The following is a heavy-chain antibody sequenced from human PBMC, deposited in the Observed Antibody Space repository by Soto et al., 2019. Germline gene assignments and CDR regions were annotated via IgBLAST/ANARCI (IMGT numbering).Heavy chain of an antibody. CDR2: ISWNSGSI. V-gene: IGHV3-9*01. J-gene: IGHJ3*02. CDR1: GFTFDDYA. Sequence: EVQLVESGGGLVQPGRSLRLSCAASGFTFDDYAMHWVRQAPGKGLEWVSGISWNSGSIGYADSVKGQFTISRDNAKNSLYLQMNSLRAEDTALYYCAKDGGSTVTTIWLGVDIWGQGTMVTVSS. CDR3: AKDGGSTVTTIWLGVDI. D-gene: IGHD4-17*01.